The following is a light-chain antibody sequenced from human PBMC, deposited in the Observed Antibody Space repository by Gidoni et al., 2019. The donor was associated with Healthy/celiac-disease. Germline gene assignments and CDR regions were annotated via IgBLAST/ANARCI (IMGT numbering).Light chain of an antibody. CDR3: QKYNSAPWT. V-gene: IGKV1-27*01. J-gene: IGKJ1*01. CDR2: AAS. CDR1: QGISNY. Sequence: DIQMTKSPSPLSASVGARVTINCRARQGISNYLAWYQQKPVKVPKLLIYAASTLQSGVPSRFSGSVSGTYFTLTISSLQPVDVATYYCQKYNSAPWTFGQGTKVEIK.